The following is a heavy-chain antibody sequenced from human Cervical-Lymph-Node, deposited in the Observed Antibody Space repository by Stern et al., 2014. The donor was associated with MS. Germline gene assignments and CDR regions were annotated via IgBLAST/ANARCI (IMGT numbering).Heavy chain of an antibody. J-gene: IGHJ4*02. Sequence: QVQLGQSGPGLVKPSQTLSLTCTVSGGSISRGGYYWSWIRQHPGKGLVWIGFIYYSGSTYYKPSLKSLGNISVDTAKNQFSLKLSSVTAADTAVDYCARYYGGNLPPFLDYWGQGTLVTVSS. CDR1: GGSISRGGYY. V-gene: IGHV4-31*01. CDR3: ARYYGGNLPPFLDY. D-gene: IGHD4-23*01. CDR2: IYYSGST.